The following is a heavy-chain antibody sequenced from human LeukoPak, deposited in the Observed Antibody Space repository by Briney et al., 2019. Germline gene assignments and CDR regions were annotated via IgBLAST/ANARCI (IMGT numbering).Heavy chain of an antibody. D-gene: IGHD3-22*01. J-gene: IGHJ6*02. CDR2: IWYDGSNK. CDR3: ARDRDYYDSSGYYYYGMDV. Sequence: GGSLRLSCAASGFTFSSYGMHWVRQAPGKGLEWVAAIWYDGSNKYYADSVKGRFTISRDNSKNTLYLQMNSLRAEDTAVYYCARDRDYYDSSGYYYYGMDVWGQGTTVTVSS. V-gene: IGHV3-33*01. CDR1: GFTFSSYG.